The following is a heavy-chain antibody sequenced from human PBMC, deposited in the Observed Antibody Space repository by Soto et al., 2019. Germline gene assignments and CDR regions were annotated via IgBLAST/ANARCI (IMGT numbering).Heavy chain of an antibody. CDR1: GFTFSSYS. Sequence: GGSLRLSCAASGFTFSSYSMNWVRQAPGKGLEWVSSISSSSSYIYYADSVKGRFTISRDNAKNTLYLQMNSLRAEDTAVYYCAKDLRSGTPRYWGQGTLVTVSS. D-gene: IGHD1-26*01. V-gene: IGHV3-21*04. CDR2: ISSSSSYI. CDR3: AKDLRSGTPRY. J-gene: IGHJ4*02.